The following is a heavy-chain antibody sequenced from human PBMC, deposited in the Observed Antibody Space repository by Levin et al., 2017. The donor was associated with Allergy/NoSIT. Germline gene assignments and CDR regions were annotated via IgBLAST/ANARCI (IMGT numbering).Heavy chain of an antibody. CDR3: ARARRFHYYNGMDV. CDR1: GFTFTSYD. CDR2: IGTDGDT. Sequence: GESLKISCAASGFTFTSYDMHWARQVPGKGLEWVSAIGTDGDTYYPVSVKGRFTISRENAKNSVYLQMNNLRAGDTAVYYCARARRFHYYNGMDVWGQGTTVTVSS. V-gene: IGHV3-13*01. J-gene: IGHJ6*02. D-gene: IGHD3-16*01.